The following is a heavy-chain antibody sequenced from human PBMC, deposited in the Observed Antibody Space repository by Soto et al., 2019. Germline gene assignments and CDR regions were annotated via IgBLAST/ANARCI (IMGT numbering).Heavy chain of an antibody. D-gene: IGHD3-10*01. CDR1: GYSVTSYY. V-gene: IGHV1-46*03. CDR3: ASLGPWFGEPWRGQGFDF. CDR2: INPSGDTT. J-gene: IGHJ4*02. Sequence: QVQLVQSGAEVRKPGASVKVSCKASGYSVTSYYIHWVRQAPGQGLEWMGIINPSGDTTTYARRFQGRVTMTRDTSTNTIYMGLSSLRSEDTAVYFCASLGPWFGEPWRGQGFDFWGQGTLVTVSS.